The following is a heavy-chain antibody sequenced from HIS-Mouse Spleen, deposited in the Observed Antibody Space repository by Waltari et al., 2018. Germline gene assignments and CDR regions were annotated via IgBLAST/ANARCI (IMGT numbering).Heavy chain of an antibody. Sequence: QVQLVESGGGGVQPGRSLRLYCAASGIHFRCYGIHWVTQAPGKGLEWVAVISYDGSNKYYADSVKGRFTISRDNSKNTLYLQMNSLRAEDTAVYYCAKDRGSPLYFDYWGQGTLVTVSS. CDR3: AKDRGSPLYFDY. CDR1: GIHFRCYG. D-gene: IGHD1-26*01. V-gene: IGHV3-30*18. J-gene: IGHJ4*02. CDR2: ISYDGSNK.